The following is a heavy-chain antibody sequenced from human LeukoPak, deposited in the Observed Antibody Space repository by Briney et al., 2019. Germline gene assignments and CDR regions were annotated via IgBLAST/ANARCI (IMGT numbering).Heavy chain of an antibody. CDR3: ARAVSGYYFDY. J-gene: IGHJ4*02. Sequence: PSETLSLTCTVSGYSISSGYYWGWIRQPPGQGLEWIGSIYHSGSTYYNPSLKSRVTISVDTSKNQFSLKLSSVTAADTAVYYCARAVSGYYFDYWGQGTLVAVSS. CDR1: GYSISSGYY. V-gene: IGHV4-38-2*02. CDR2: IYHSGST. D-gene: IGHD6-19*01.